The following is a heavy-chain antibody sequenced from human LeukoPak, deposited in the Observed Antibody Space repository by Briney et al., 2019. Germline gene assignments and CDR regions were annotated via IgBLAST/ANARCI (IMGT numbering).Heavy chain of an antibody. V-gene: IGHV1-18*01. CDR3: GSTKYAQKLKGRVTMTTHTSTRTAYMELRSLRSNDTAEYCCARGSYHIETGCYHTFGMDV. Sequence: ASVKVSCKASDSTFTSYGINWVRQAPGQGLEWVGWTSVYNGNTNYAQKLQGRVIMTTDTTTSKTHKLLKSLSSDDTAADYNGSTKYAQKLKGRVTMTTHTSTRTAYMELRSLRSNDTAEYCCARGSYHIETGCYHTFGMDVGGQGTRHSVFS. CDR1: DSTFTSYG. J-gene: IGHJ6*02. CDR2: TSVYNGNT. D-gene: IGHD2-2*01.